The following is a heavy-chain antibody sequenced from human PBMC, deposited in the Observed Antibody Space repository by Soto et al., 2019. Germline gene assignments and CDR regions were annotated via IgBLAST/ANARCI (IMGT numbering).Heavy chain of an antibody. CDR1: GFTFSSYA. J-gene: IGHJ4*02. CDR2: ISGSGGST. D-gene: IGHD3-22*01. CDR3: AKSYYYDSSGYPTLIDY. V-gene: IGHV3-23*01. Sequence: PGGSLRLSCAASGFTFSSYAMSWVRQAPGKGLEWVSAISGSGGSTYYADSVKGRFTISRDNSKNTLYLQMNSLRAEDTAVYYCAKSYYYDSSGYPTLIDYWGQGTLVTVSS.